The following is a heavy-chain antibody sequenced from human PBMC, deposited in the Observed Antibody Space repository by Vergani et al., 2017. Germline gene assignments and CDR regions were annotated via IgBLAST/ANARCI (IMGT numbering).Heavy chain of an antibody. J-gene: IGHJ5*02. D-gene: IGHD6-19*01. V-gene: IGHV4-34*01. CDR2: INDNGYT. CDR3: ASDTHSGQRADR. CDR1: GESFSGHY. Sequence: QVHLQQWGTGLLKPSETLSLTCEVQGESFSGHYWSWIRQPPGKGLEWIGEINDNGYTIYNPSLKTRVTISVDTSKNQFSLTLTSVTAADTAVYYCASDTHSGQRADRWGQGILVTVTS.